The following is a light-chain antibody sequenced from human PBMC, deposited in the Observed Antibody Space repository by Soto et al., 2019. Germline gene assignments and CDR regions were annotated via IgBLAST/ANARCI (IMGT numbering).Light chain of an antibody. CDR2: KAS. Sequence: DIQMTQSPSTLSASVGDTVTITYRASQSISAWLAWYQQKPGKAPKLLIYKASSLESGVPSRFSGSGSGTEFPLTISSLQPDDFATYYCQQYNNYGSWTFGQGTKVEIK. V-gene: IGKV1-5*03. CDR1: QSISAW. J-gene: IGKJ1*01. CDR3: QQYNNYGSWT.